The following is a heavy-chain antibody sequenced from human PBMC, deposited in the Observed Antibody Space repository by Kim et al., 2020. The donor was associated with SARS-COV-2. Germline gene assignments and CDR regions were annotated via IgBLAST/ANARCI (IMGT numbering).Heavy chain of an antibody. CDR2: IYYSGST. J-gene: IGHJ6*03. V-gene: IGHV4-39*01. Sequence: SETLSLTCTVSGGSISSSSYYWGWIRQPPGKGLEWIGSIYYSGSTYYNPSLKSRVTISVDTSKNQFSLKLSSVTAADTAVYYCARLRNYYYYMDVWGKGT. CDR1: GGSISSSSYY. CDR3: ARLRNYYYYMDV.